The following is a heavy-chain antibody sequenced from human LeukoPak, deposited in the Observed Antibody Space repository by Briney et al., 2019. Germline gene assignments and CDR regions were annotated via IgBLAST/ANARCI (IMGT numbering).Heavy chain of an antibody. CDR1: GGSISNY. CDR3: ARSYYDSGAPPEWYFDL. CDR2: IYTSGST. D-gene: IGHD3-22*01. Sequence: SETLSLTCTVSGGSISNYWSWIRQPAGKGLEWIGRIYTSGSTNYNPSLKSRVTMSVDTSKNQFSLKLISVTAADTAVYYCARSYYDSGAPPEWYFDLWGRGTLVTVSS. V-gene: IGHV4-4*07. J-gene: IGHJ2*01.